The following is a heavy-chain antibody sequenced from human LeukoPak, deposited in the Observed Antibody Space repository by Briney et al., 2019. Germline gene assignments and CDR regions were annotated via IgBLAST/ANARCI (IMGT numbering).Heavy chain of an antibody. CDR1: GGSISSNSAY. V-gene: IGHV4-39*01. D-gene: IGHD5-18*01. CDR2: IYYSKNT. J-gene: IGHJ4*02. CDR3: ASPRGFSYGYFDH. Sequence: PSETLSHTCTVSGGSISSNSAYWGWIRQPPGKGLEWIGSIYYSKNTYYNPSLKSRVTISADTSKNQFSLRLDSVSAADTAVYYCASPRGFSYGYFDHWGQGSLVTVSS.